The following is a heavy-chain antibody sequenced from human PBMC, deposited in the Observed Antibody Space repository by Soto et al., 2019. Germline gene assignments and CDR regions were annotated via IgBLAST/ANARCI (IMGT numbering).Heavy chain of an antibody. V-gene: IGHV3-30-3*01. J-gene: IGHJ6*02. CDR1: GFTFRNYA. Sequence: QVQLVESGGGVVQPGRSLRLSCAASGFTFRNYAMHLVRQAPGKGLECVEVISYDGGNKFYRDYVKGRFTISRDNSKNTQYLQINNLRYEDTAVYYCARGDREDIAVVIGVRPGEYGVDVWGQGTTVTVSS. CDR3: ARGDREDIAVVIGVRPGEYGVDV. D-gene: IGHD2-15*01. CDR2: ISYDGGNK.